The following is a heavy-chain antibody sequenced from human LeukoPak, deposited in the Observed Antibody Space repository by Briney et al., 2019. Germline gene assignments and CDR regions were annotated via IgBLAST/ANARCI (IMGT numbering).Heavy chain of an antibody. V-gene: IGHV3-21*01. D-gene: IGHD5-18*01. J-gene: IGHJ6*02. CDR2: ISSSSSYI. CDR1: GFTFSSYR. CDR3: ARDLVQLWSGMDV. Sequence: GGSLRLSCAASGFTFSSYRMNWVRQAPGKGLEWVSSISSSSSYIYYADSVKGRFTISRDNAKNSLYLQMNSLRAEDTAVYYCARDLVQLWSGMDVWGQGTTVTVSS.